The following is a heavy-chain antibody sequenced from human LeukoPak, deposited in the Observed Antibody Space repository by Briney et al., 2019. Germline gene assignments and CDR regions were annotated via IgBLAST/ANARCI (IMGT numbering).Heavy chain of an antibody. J-gene: IGHJ5*02. V-gene: IGHV4-34*01. CDR1: GPSFSAYY. D-gene: IGHD3-10*01. Sequence: SDTLSLTRAVYGPSFSAYYSSWIRHHPRNWLGWSGEINHSGTTNSNPSLKTPATQSVDTSTNQFSLNLSSVSAADTAVYVCAREIIGSRGPPDWFDPWGQGTLVTVSS. CDR3: AREIIGSRGPPDWFDP. CDR2: INHSGTT.